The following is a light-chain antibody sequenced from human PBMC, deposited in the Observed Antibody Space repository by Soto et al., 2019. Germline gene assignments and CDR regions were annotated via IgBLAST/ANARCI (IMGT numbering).Light chain of an antibody. Sequence: EIMMSLSLAILSVNPGERATLSCRASQSVSSHLAWFQQKPGRTPRLLFNGASTRATGIPARFTGSGSGTEFILTISSLQSEDFAVYYCQQYDIWPPTFGQRSMADVK. J-gene: IGKJ1*01. CDR3: QQYDIWPPT. CDR2: GAS. V-gene: IGKV3-15*01. CDR1: QSVSSH.